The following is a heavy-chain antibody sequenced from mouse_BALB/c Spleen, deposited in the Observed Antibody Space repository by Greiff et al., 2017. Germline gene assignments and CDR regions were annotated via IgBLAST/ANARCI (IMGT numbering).Heavy chain of an antibody. Sequence: EVKLQESGPGLVKPSQSLSLTCTVTGYSITSDYAWNWIRQFPGNKLEWMGYISYSGSTSYNPSLKSRISITRDTSKNQFFLQLNSVTTEDTATYYCASRYYYFDYWGQGTTLTVSS. CDR3: ASRYYYFDY. J-gene: IGHJ2*01. D-gene: IGHD1-1*01. CDR2: ISYSGST. V-gene: IGHV3-2*02. CDR1: GYSITSDYA.